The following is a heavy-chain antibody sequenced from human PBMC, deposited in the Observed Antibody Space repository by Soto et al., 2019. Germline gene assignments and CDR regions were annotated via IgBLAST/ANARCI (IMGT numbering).Heavy chain of an antibody. CDR2: ISSSSSTI. D-gene: IGHD4-4*01. J-gene: IGHJ2*01. CDR1: GFTFSSYS. V-gene: IGHV3-48*01. Sequence: GGSLRLSCAASGFTFSSYSMDWVRQAPGKGLEWVSYISSSSSTIYYADSVKGRFTISRDNAKNSLYLQMNSLRAEDTAVYYCASVYTNWDFDLWGRGTLVNVSS. CDR3: ASVYTNWDFDL.